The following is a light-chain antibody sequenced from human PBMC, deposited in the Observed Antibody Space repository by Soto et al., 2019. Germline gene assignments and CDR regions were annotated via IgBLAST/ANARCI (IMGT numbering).Light chain of an antibody. CDR1: QSISSW. CDR3: QQYNSYPWT. Sequence: DIQMTQSASTLSASVGDRVTITCRASQSISSWLAWYQQKPGRAPKLLICKASSLGSGVPSRFSGSGSGTEFTLSISSLQPDDFATYYCQQYNSYPWTFGQGTKVEIK. CDR2: KAS. J-gene: IGKJ1*01. V-gene: IGKV1-5*03.